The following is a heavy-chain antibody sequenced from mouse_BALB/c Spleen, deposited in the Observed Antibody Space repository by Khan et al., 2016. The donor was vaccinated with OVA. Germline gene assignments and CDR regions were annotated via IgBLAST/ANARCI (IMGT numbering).Heavy chain of an antibody. CDR1: GYTFTSYW. CDR2: INPTSGYT. J-gene: IGHJ2*01. V-gene: IGHV1-7*01. Sequence: QVQLQQSGAELAKPGASVKMSCTASGYTFTSYWMHWIKQRPGQGLEWIGYINPTSGYTDYTQKFKDKATLTADKSSSTAYMQLSSLTSDDSAVYYCDRDRMDYWGQGTALTVSS. CDR3: DRDRMDY.